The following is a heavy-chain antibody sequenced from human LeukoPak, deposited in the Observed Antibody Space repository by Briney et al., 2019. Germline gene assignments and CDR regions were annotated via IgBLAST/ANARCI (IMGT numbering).Heavy chain of an antibody. CDR3: ARVALTTVTLGSMDV. Sequence: GASVKVSCKASGGTFSSYASTWVRQAPGQGLEWGGGIIPIFGSANYPQKFQGRVTISADESTSTAYMELSSLRSEDTAVYYCARVALTTVTLGSMDVWGKGTTVTISS. D-gene: IGHD4-17*01. J-gene: IGHJ6*03. V-gene: IGHV1-69*13. CDR1: GGTFSSYA. CDR2: IIPIFGSA.